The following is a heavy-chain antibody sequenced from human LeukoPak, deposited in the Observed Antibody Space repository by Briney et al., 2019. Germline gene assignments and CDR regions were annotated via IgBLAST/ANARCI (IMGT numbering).Heavy chain of an antibody. CDR2: IYYSGST. J-gene: IGHJ4*02. CDR1: GGSISSYY. CDR3: ARDPPFYYFDY. Sequence: SETLSLTCTVSGGSISSYYWSWIRQPPGKGLEWIGYIYYSGSTNYNPSLKSRVTLSVDTSKNQFSLKLSSVTAADAAVYYCARDPPFYYFDYWGQGTLVTVSS. V-gene: IGHV4-59*12.